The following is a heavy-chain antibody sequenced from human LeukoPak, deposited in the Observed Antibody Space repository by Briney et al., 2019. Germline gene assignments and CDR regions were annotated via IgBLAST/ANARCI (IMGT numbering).Heavy chain of an antibody. Sequence: TGGSLRLSCSASGFTFSSYAMHWVRQAPDKGLEYVSTISRDGASTNYADSVKGRFTISRDNSKNTLYLQMSSLRAEDTAVYYCGKDRGGGGRAFDIWGQGTMVTVSS. CDR1: GFTFSSYA. D-gene: IGHD3-16*01. CDR2: ISRDGAST. J-gene: IGHJ3*02. CDR3: GKDRGGGGRAFDI. V-gene: IGHV3-64D*09.